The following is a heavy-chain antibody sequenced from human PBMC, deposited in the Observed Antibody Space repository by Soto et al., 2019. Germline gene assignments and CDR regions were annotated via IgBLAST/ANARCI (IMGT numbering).Heavy chain of an antibody. CDR1: GYIFSRYG. J-gene: IGHJ6*02. CDR2: INPNNGDT. V-gene: IGHV1-18*01. Sequence: ASVKVSCKASGYIFSRYGISWVRQAPGQGLEWMGWINPNNGDTAYAQNLQGRVSMTTDTSTSTAYMELTNLRSDDTAVYYCARDEYGGDSGYAMDVWGQGTTVTVSS. CDR3: ARDEYGGDSGYAMDV. D-gene: IGHD2-21*02.